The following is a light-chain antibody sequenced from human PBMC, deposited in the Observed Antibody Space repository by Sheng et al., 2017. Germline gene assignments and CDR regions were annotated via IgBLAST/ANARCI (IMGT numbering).Light chain of an antibody. CDR1: QSVGSK. Sequence: EIVLTQSPGTLSLSPGERATLSCRASQSVGSKLAWYQRKPGQSPRLLIYGASTRATGIPARFSGSGSGTEFTLTISSLQSEDFAVYYCQQYDNWPYTFGQGTNLEIK. J-gene: IGKJ2*01. CDR3: QQYDNWPYT. V-gene: IGKV3-15*01. CDR2: GAS.